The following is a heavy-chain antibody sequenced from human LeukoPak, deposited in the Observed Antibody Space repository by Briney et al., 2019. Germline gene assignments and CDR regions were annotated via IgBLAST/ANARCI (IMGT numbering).Heavy chain of an antibody. CDR1: GFTFSDYY. J-gene: IGHJ4*02. CDR3: ARDCRDGYNCGDY. Sequence: GGSLRLSCAASGFTFSDYYMTWIRQAPGKGLEWVSYISSSGSTIYYADSVKGRFAISRDNAKKSLYMQMNSLRAEDTAVYYCARDCRDGYNCGDYGDQGTLVTVSS. V-gene: IGHV3-11*01. CDR2: ISSSGSTI. D-gene: IGHD5-24*01.